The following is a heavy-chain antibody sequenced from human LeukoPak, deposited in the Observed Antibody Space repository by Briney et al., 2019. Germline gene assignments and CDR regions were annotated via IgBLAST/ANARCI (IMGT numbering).Heavy chain of an antibody. Sequence: SVKVSCKASGGTFSSYAISWVRQAPGQGLEWMGGIIPIFATANYAQKFQGRVTITADESTSTAYMELSSLRSEDTAVYYRARGPITTRSHFDYWSQGTLVTVSS. CDR3: ARGPITTRSHFDY. D-gene: IGHD3-22*01. CDR2: IIPIFATA. V-gene: IGHV1-69*13. CDR1: GGTFSSYA. J-gene: IGHJ4*02.